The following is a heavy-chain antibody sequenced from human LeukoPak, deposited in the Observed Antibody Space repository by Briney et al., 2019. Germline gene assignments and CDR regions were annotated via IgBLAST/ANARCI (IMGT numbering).Heavy chain of an antibody. V-gene: IGHV1-69-2*01. D-gene: IGHD3-10*01. CDR1: GGTFSSYA. CDR3: ATGLQDYYGSGSYYNVGKV. J-gene: IGHJ4*02. Sequence: ASVKVSCKASGGTFSSYAISWVRQAPGKGLEWMGLVDPEDGETIYAEKFQGRVTITADTSTDTAYMELSSLRSEDTAVYYCATGLQDYYGSGSYYNVGKVWGQGTLVTVSS. CDR2: VDPEDGET.